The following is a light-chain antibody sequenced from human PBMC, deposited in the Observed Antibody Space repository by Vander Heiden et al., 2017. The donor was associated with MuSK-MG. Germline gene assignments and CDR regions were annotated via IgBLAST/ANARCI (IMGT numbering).Light chain of an antibody. Sequence: PGQKVTISCSGSSSNIGNNYVSWYKQLPGTAPKLLIYENNKRPSGIPDRFSGSKSGTSATLGITGLQTGDEADYYCGTWDSSLSAVVFGGGTKLTVL. CDR2: ENN. CDR3: GTWDSSLSAVV. V-gene: IGLV1-51*01. CDR1: SSNIGNNY. J-gene: IGLJ2*01.